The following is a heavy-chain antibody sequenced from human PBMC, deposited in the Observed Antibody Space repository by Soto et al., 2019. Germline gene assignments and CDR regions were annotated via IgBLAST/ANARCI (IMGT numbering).Heavy chain of an antibody. J-gene: IGHJ6*02. Sequence: SVKVSCKASGGTFSSYPISWVRQAPGQGLEWMGGIIPIFGTANYAQKFQGRVTITADESTSTAYMELSSLRSEDTAVYYCARSIAVAGRVVYYYGMDVWGQGTTVTVSS. CDR3: ARSIAVAGRVVYYYGMDV. V-gene: IGHV1-69*13. D-gene: IGHD6-19*01. CDR2: IIPIFGTA. CDR1: GGTFSSYP.